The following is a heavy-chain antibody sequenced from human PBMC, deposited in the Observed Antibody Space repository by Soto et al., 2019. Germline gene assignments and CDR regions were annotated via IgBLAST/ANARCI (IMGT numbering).Heavy chain of an antibody. CDR2: IIPIFGTA. D-gene: IGHD3-22*01. Sequence: ASVKVSCKASGGTFSSYAISWVRQAPGQGLEWMGVIIPIFGTANYAQKFQGRVTITADEYTSTAYMELSSLRSEDTAVYYYARDQIAYYDSCCLRSHYYGMDVWGQGTTVLGSS. V-gene: IGHV1-69*13. CDR3: ARDQIAYYDSCCLRSHYYGMDV. J-gene: IGHJ6*02. CDR1: GGTFSSYA.